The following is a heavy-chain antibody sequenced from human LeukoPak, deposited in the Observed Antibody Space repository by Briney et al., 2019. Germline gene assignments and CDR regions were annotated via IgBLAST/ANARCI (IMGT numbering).Heavy chain of an antibody. CDR1: GFTVSSNY. CDR2: IYSGGST. D-gene: IGHD3-22*01. V-gene: IGHV3-66*01. Sequence: GGSLRLSCAASGFTVSSNYMSWVRQAPGKGLEWDSVIYSGGSTYYADSVKGRFTISRDNSKNTLYLQMNSLRAEDTAVYYCASERNPYYDSSGYDYWGQGTLVTVSS. CDR3: ASERNPYYDSSGYDY. J-gene: IGHJ4*02.